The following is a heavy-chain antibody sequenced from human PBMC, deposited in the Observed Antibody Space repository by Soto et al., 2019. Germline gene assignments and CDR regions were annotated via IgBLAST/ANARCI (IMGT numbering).Heavy chain of an antibody. Sequence: GSLRISCAASGFVFSDFQFNWVRQAPGGGLEWLSSITGTSAFTEYAESIEGRFTISRDNPNKLLFLHMDNLRPEDTAVYYCARDNLAFQGAFDLWGQGTLVTVSS. V-gene: IGHV3-21*01. CDR1: GFVFSDFQ. CDR3: ARDNLAFQGAFDL. D-gene: IGHD3-16*01. CDR2: ITGTSAFT. J-gene: IGHJ4*02.